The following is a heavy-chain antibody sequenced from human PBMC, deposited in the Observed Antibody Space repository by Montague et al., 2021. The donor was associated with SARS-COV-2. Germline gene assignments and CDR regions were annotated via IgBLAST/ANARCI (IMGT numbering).Heavy chain of an antibody. V-gene: IGHV4-34*01. CDR3: ATRSTLWFGED. D-gene: IGHD3-10*01. CDR1: GDSFSTYS. J-gene: IGHJ4*02. Sequence: SETLSLTCSVYGDSFSTYSWIWVRQPPGEGLEWTGEINHTGSTSYNPSLKRRVTMSIDSSNNQVSLKLSSMTAADTAVYYCATRSTLWFGEDWGQGTLVTVSS. CDR2: INHTGST.